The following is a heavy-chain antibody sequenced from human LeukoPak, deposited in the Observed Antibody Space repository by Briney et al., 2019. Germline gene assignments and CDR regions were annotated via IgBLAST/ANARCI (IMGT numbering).Heavy chain of an antibody. D-gene: IGHD3-10*01. CDR1: GGSFSGYY. Sequence: SETLSLTCAVYGGSFSGYYWSWIRQPPGKGLEWIGEINHSGSTKYNSSLKSRVTISVDTSKNQFSLKLSSVTAADTAVYYCARRLGRKFGERFYYYHYMDVWGKGTTVTISS. V-gene: IGHV4-34*01. J-gene: IGHJ6*03. CDR2: INHSGST. CDR3: ARRLGRKFGERFYYYHYMDV.